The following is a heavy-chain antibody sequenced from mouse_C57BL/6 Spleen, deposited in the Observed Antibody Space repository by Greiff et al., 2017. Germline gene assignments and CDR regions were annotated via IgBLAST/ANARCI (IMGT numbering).Heavy chain of an antibody. CDR1: GYTFTDYY. CDR2: IYPGSGNT. CDR3: ARCDYDEDYAMDY. V-gene: IGHV1-76*01. D-gene: IGHD2-4*01. Sequence: QVQLQQSGAELVRPGASVKLSCKASGYTFTDYYINWVKQRPGQGLEWIARIYPGSGNTYYNEKFKCKATLTAEKSSSTAYMQLSSLTSEDSAVYFCARCDYDEDYAMDYWGQGTSVTVSS. J-gene: IGHJ4*01.